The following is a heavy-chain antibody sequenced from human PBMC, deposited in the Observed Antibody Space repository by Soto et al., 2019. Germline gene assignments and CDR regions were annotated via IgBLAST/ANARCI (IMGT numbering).Heavy chain of an antibody. V-gene: IGHV4-31*01. J-gene: IGHJ4*02. CDR1: GGSISSGDYC. CDR3: ARGRSLITFGGIIVD. CDR2: IYSSGST. D-gene: IGHD3-16*02. Sequence: SETLSLTCTVSGGSISSGDYCWTWISKHPGKGLEWIGYIYSSGSTYYNPSLKSLLTISVDTSENQFSLKLSSVTAADTAVYFCARGRSLITFGGIIVDWGQGTLVTVSS.